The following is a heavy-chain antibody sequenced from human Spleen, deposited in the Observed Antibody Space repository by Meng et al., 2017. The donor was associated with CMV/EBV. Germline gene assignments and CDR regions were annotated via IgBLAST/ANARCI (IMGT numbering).Heavy chain of an antibody. V-gene: IGHV4-59*01. Sequence: SLACTVSGGSISGYHWSWVRQRPGKGLEWIGYIYCSRSTNYNPSLNSRFTISIDTSKSQFSLKVFSVTAADTAVYYCARTSSWYASDFWGQGALVTVSS. D-gene: IGHD6-13*01. J-gene: IGHJ4*02. CDR3: ARTSSWYASDF. CDR1: GGSISGYH. CDR2: IYCSRST.